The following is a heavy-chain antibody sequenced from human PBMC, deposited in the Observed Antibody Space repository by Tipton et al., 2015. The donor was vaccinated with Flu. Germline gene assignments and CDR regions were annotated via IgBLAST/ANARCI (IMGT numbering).Heavy chain of an antibody. CDR2: TYISGST. CDR3: ATADYGDYGRYFDL. J-gene: IGHJ2*01. D-gene: IGHD4-17*01. V-gene: IGHV4-4*07. CDR1: GGSISSYY. Sequence: TLSLTCTVSGGSISSYYWSWIRQSAGKGLEWIGRTYISGSTDYNPSIKSRVTLSVDTSKNQFSLKLSSVTGADMAIYYCATADYGDYGRYFDLWGRGTLVTVSS.